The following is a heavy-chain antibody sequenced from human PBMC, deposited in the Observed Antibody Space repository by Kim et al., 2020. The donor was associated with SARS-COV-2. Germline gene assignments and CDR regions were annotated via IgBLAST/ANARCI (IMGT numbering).Heavy chain of an antibody. D-gene: IGHD3-22*01. CDR3: ARGYYDSSGYYYTHFDY. J-gene: IGHJ4*02. Sequence: ASVKVSCKASGYTFTSYYMHWVRQAPGQGLEWMGIINPSGGSTSYAQKFQGRVTMTRDTSTSTVYMELSSLRSEDTAVYYCARGYYDSSGYYYTHFDYWGQGTLVTVSS. CDR1: GYTFTSYY. CDR2: INPSGGST. V-gene: IGHV1-46*01.